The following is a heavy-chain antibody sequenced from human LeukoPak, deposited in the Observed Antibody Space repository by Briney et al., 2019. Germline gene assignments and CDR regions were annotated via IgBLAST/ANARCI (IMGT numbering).Heavy chain of an antibody. CDR1: VFSDY. D-gene: IGHD4-11*01. V-gene: IGHV3-21*01. CDR3: ARVVVYSNHFDY. Sequence: GGSLRLSCAATVFSDYMNWVRQAPGKGLEWVSSISSSGRYIYHADSVKGRFTISRDNAKNSLYLQMNSLRAEDAAVYYCARVVVYSNHFDYWGQGTLVTVSS. J-gene: IGHJ4*02. CDR2: ISSSGRYI.